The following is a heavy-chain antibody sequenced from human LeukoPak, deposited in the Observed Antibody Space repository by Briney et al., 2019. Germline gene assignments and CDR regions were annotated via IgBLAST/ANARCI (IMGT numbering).Heavy chain of an antibody. CDR3: AKSKPWMYYFDY. CDR1: GGSISSSNW. CDR2: IYYSGST. D-gene: IGHD5-12*01. V-gene: IGHV4-4*02. J-gene: IGHJ4*02. Sequence: SGTLSLTCAVSGGSISSSNWWSWVRQPPGKGLEWIGSIYYSGSTYYNPSLKSRVTISVDTSKNQFSLKLSSVTAADTAVYYCAKSKPWMYYFDYWGQGTLVTVSS.